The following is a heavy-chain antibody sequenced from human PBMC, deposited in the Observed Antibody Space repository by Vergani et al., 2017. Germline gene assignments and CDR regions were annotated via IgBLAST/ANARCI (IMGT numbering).Heavy chain of an antibody. V-gene: IGHV3-30-3*01. CDR2: ISYDGSNK. D-gene: IGHD6-13*01. CDR3: ARDSGGQQLPGTWFDP. CDR1: GFTFSSYA. J-gene: IGHJ5*02. Sequence: QVQLVESVGGVVQPGRSLRLSCAASGFTFSSYAMHWVRQAPGKGLEWVAVISYDGSNKYYADSVKGRFTISRDNSKNTLYLQMNSLRAEDTAVYYCARDSGGQQLPGTWFDPWGQGTLVTVSS.